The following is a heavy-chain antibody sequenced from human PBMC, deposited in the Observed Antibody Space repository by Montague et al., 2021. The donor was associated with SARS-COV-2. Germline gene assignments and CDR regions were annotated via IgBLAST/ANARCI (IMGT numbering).Heavy chain of an antibody. CDR2: INHSGST. D-gene: IGHD3-22*01. CDR1: GGSVSDYY. Sequence: SETLSLTCAVYGGSVSDYYWSWIRQPPGKGLEWIGEINHSGSTXXXPSXXXRVTTSVNTSKNQFSLKLTSVTAADTAVYYCARGPRITMIVVVIPDIWFDPWGQGTLVTVSS. V-gene: IGHV4-34*01. CDR3: ARGPRITMIVVVIPDIWFDP. J-gene: IGHJ5*02.